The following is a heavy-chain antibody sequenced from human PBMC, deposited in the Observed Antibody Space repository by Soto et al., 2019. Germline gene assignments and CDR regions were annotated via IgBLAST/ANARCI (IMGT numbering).Heavy chain of an antibody. V-gene: IGHV1-46*03. CDR3: ARLISIFGVGNWCDP. J-gene: IGHJ5*02. Sequence: QVQLVQSGAEVKKPGASVKVSCKASGYTFTSYYMHWVRQAPGQGLEWMGISNPSGGSTSYAQKFQGRVTMTRGTSTSTVYMELSSLRSEDTSVYYCARLISIFGVGNWCDPWGQGTLVTVSS. CDR2: SNPSGGST. D-gene: IGHD3-3*01. CDR1: GYTFTSYY.